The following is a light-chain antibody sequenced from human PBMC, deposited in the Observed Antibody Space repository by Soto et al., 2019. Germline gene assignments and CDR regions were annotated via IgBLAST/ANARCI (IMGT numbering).Light chain of an antibody. CDR3: QQGYSTSWT. CDR2: AAS. V-gene: IGKV1-39*01. J-gene: IGKJ1*01. Sequence: DIQMTQSASSLSASVGDRVTITWWASQSISFCVHWYQPKPGKAPKLLIYAASNLQSGVPSRFSASGSGTDFTLTLNSLQREDFATYYRQQGYSTSWTFGQGTKVDSK. CDR1: QSISFC.